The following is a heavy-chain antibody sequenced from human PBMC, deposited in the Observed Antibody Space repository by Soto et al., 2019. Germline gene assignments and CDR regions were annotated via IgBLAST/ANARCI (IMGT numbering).Heavy chain of an antibody. CDR1: GFTLNTYA. J-gene: IGHJ4*02. V-gene: IGHV3-23*01. CDR2: ISGSGTST. Sequence: EVQLLESGGGLVQPGGSLRLSCVASGFTLNTYAMSWVRQAPGKGLEWVSAISGSGTSTYYADSVKGRFTISRDNSKNTLYLQMNSLRAEDTAVYYCAKGAEPGQDGKYYFDYWGQGTLVTVSS. CDR3: AKGAEPGQDGKYYFDY.